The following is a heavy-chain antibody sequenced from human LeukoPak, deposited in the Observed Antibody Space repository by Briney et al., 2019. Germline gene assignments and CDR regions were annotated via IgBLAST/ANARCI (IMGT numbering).Heavy chain of an antibody. D-gene: IGHD3-16*01. CDR2: IHGGGAGA. Sequence: GGSLRLSCAASEFTFGNFAMSWVRQAPGKGLEWVVYIHGGGAGALYADSVKGRFTVSRANSRSTLYLQMNSLRVEDTAVYYCAKCAESYGNDAFDLWGPGTMVTVSS. V-gene: IGHV3-23*01. CDR1: EFTFGNFA. CDR3: AKCAESYGNDAFDL. J-gene: IGHJ3*01.